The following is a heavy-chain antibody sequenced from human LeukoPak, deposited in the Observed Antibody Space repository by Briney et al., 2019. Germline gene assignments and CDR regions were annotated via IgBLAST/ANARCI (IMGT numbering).Heavy chain of an antibody. CDR2: IYYSGST. CDR3: ARGVAARPNYYYMDV. V-gene: IGHV4-39*07. J-gene: IGHJ6*03. CDR1: GGSISSSSYY. D-gene: IGHD6-6*01. Sequence: PSETLSLTCTVSGGSISSSSYYWGWIRQPPGKGLEWIRSIYYSGSTYYNPSLKSRVTISVDTSKNQFSLKLSSVTAADTAVYYCARGVAARPNYYYMDVWGKGTTVTVSS.